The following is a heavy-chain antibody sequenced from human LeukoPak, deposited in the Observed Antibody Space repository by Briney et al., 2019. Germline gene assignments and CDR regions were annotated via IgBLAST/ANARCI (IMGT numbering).Heavy chain of an antibody. V-gene: IGHV4-34*01. CDR2: INHSGSP. D-gene: IGHD3-22*01. CDR1: GGSLSGYY. J-gene: IGHJ3*01. CDR3: ARVGDSSGSAFDL. Sequence: PSETLSLTCAAHGGSLSGYYWSWIRQPPGKGLEWIGEINHSGSPNHNPSLKSRVTISVDTSKIQFSLKLASVTAADTAAYYCARVGDSSGSAFDLWGQETMVTVS.